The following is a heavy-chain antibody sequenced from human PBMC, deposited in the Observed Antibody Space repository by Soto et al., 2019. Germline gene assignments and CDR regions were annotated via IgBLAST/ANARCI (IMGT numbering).Heavy chain of an antibody. V-gene: IGHV1-69*06. J-gene: IGHJ6*02. CDR3: ERERRRWLLTGYDYYGMDV. D-gene: IGHD3-9*01. CDR2: IVPVLGST. CDR1: RGTFSSNA. Sequence: QVQLVQSGTELRKPGSSVKVSCKVSRGTFSSNAIRWLRQAPGQGLEWIGVIVPVLGSTTYSEKFQGRLTITADKSTSTAYMELSSLRSDDTAVYYCERERRRWLLTGYDYYGMDVWGQGTTVIVSS.